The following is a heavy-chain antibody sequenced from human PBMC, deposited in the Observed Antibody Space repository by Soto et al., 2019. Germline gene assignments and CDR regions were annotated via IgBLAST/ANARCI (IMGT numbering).Heavy chain of an antibody. Sequence: PGESLKISCAIFESTVSRDWMNWVRQAPGKGLEWVSAISGSGGSTYYADSVKGRFTISRDNSMNTLYLQMNSLRAEDTAVYYCAKYGYSSGYNYYYYGMDVWGQGTTVTVSS. V-gene: IGHV3-23*01. CDR1: ESTVSRDW. J-gene: IGHJ6*02. D-gene: IGHD6-19*01. CDR2: ISGSGGST. CDR3: AKYGYSSGYNYYYYGMDV.